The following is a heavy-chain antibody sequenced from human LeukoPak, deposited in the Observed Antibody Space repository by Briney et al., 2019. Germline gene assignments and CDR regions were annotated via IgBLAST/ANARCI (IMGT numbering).Heavy chain of an antibody. CDR3: AREAYDYVWGSYRYTFDY. CDR2: IYTSGST. V-gene: IGHV4-4*07. Sequence: SETLSLTCTVSGGSISSYYWSWIRQPAGKGLEWIGRIYTSGSTNYNPSLKSRVTMSVDTSKNQFSLKLSSVTAADTAVYYCAREAYDYVWGSYRYTFDYWGQGTLVTVSS. J-gene: IGHJ4*02. D-gene: IGHD3-16*02. CDR1: GGSISSYY.